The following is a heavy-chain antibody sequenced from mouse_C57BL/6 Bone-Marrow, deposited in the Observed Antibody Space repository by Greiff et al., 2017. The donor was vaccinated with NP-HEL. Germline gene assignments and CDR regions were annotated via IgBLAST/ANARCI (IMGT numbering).Heavy chain of an antibody. CDR2: ISYSGST. Sequence: EVQLVESGPGLAKPSQTLSLTCSVTGYSITSDYWNWIRKFPGNKLEYMGYISYSGSTYYNPSLKSRISITRDTSKNQYYLQLNSVTTEDTATDYCARYPQITGSYYYFDYWGQGTTLTVSS. V-gene: IGHV3-8*01. CDR1: GYSITSDY. CDR3: ARYPQITGSYYYFDY. D-gene: IGHD4-1*01. J-gene: IGHJ2*01.